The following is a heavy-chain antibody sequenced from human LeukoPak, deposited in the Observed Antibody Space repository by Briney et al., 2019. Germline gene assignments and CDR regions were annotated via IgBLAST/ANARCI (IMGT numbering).Heavy chain of an antibody. CDR3: ARDPDDILTGYPDY. V-gene: IGHV3-33*08. Sequence: GRSLRLSCAAPGFTFSSYGMHWVRQAPGKGLEWVTVIWFDGSNKYYADSVKGRFTISRDNSKNTLYLQMNSLRAEDTAVYYCARDPDDILTGYPDYWGQGTLVTVSS. CDR1: GFTFSSYG. J-gene: IGHJ4*02. CDR2: IWFDGSNK. D-gene: IGHD3-9*01.